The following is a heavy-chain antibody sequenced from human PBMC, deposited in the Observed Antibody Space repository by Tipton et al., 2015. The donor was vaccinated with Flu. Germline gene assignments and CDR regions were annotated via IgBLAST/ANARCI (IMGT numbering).Heavy chain of an antibody. V-gene: IGHV4-59*01. CDR1: GASISSSY. CDR3: ARLPLPLSYFDY. Sequence: TLSLTCTVSGASISSSYWAWIRQTPGKGLEWIGDISYSGSTTYNPSLTSRVTILADTSENQFSLNLSSVTAADTAVYYCARLPLPLSYFDYWGQGTLVTVSS. J-gene: IGHJ4*02. CDR2: ISYSGST.